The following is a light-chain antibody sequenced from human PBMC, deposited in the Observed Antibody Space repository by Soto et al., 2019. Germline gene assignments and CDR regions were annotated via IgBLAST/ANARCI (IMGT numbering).Light chain of an antibody. J-gene: IGKJ5*01. CDR1: QGVRRN. V-gene: IGKV3-15*01. CDR3: HQYNAWPAFT. CDR2: GAS. Sequence: VLTQSPATLCVSPGDSVTLSCRARQGVRRNLALYQQQPGPAPRLLIYGASTGATGRPARCIGSGSGTDFPPTIISRQSEDFAVYYCHQYNAWPAFTFGQGTRLEIK.